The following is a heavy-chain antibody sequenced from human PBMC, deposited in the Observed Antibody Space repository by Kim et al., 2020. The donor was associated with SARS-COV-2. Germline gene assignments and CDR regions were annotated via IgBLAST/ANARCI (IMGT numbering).Heavy chain of an antibody. D-gene: IGHD6-19*01. J-gene: IGHJ4*02. Sequence: GGSLRLSCAASGFTFDDYAMHWVRQAPGKGLEWVSGISWNSGSIGYADSVKGRFTISRDNAKNSLYLQMNSLRAEDTALYYCAKGPGQWLARPDFDYWGQGTLVTVSS. CDR3: AKGPGQWLARPDFDY. CDR1: GFTFDDYA. V-gene: IGHV3-9*01. CDR2: ISWNSGSI.